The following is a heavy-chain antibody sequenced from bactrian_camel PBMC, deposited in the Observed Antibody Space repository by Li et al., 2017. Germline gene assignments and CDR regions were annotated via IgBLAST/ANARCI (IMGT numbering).Heavy chain of an antibody. J-gene: IGHJ6*01. CDR3: AADRDSLCLVSSALHFRY. V-gene: IGHV3S54*01. CDR1: GYTYNYNY. Sequence: HVQLVESGGGSVQAGGSLRLSCAVSGYTYNYNYMGWFRQAPGKEREGVASIDTADGSTFYGDSVKGRFSFSVDDVKNTVYLQMNGLKSEDTGMYYCAADRDSLCLVSSALHFRYCGQGTQVTVS. CDR2: IDTADGST. D-gene: IGHD6*01.